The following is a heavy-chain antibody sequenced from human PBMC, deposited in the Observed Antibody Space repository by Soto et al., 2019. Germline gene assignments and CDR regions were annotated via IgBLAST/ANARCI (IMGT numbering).Heavy chain of an antibody. CDR3: ARARFDSWSHIYYGLDV. V-gene: IGHV4-34*01. D-gene: IGHD3-3*01. J-gene: IGHJ6*02. CDR1: GGSFSAYS. CDR2: ITHGGST. Sequence: SETLSLTCGVYGGSFSAYSWTWLRQSPGKGLEWIGEITHGGSTDYNPALKSRLVMSVDTSKNQFSLRVTSVTAADAAVYFCARARFDSWSHIYYGLDVWGQGTTVTSP.